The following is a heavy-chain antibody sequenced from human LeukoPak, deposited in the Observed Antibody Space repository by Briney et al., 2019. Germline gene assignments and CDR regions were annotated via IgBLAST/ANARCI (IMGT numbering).Heavy chain of an antibody. J-gene: IGHJ4*02. Sequence: ASVKVSCKASGYTFTSYAMKWVRQAPGQGLEWMGWINTNAGNPTYAQGFTGRFVFSLDTSVSTAYLQISSLKAEDTAVYYCARELGRDAHALVDYWGQGTLVTVSS. CDR1: GYTFTSYA. V-gene: IGHV7-4-1*02. CDR3: ARELGRDAHALVDY. CDR2: INTNAGNP. D-gene: IGHD2-15*01.